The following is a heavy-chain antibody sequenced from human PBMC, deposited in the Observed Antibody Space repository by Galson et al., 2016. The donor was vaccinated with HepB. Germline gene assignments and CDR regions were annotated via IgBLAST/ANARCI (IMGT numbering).Heavy chain of an antibody. D-gene: IGHD3-9*01. V-gene: IGHV1-2*02. J-gene: IGHJ4*02. CDR1: GYTFTDYY. Sequence: SVKVSCKASGYTFTDYYMHWVRQPPGQGLEWMGWINPNSGGTNYAQKFQGRVTMTRDTSISTAYMELSRLTSGDTAVYYCTRAPIRDDILTGYYTPPPVFDYWGQGTLVTVSS. CDR3: TRAPIRDDILTGYYTPPPVFDY. CDR2: INPNSGGT.